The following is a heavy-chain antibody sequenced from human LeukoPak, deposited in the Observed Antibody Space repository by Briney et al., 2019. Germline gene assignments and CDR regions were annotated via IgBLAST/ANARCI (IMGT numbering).Heavy chain of an antibody. J-gene: IGHJ3*02. CDR2: IIPIFGTA. Sequence: SVKVSCKASGGTFSSYAISWVRQAPGQGLEWMGGIIPIFGTANYAQKFQGRVTITADESTSTAYMELSSLRSEDTAVYYCARRARDCSGGSCPFNAFDIWGQGTMVTVSS. V-gene: IGHV1-69*01. CDR3: ARRARDCSGGSCPFNAFDI. D-gene: IGHD2-15*01. CDR1: GGTFSSYA.